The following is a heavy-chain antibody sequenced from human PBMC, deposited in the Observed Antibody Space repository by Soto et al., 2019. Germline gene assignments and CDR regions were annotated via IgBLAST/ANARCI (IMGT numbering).Heavy chain of an antibody. V-gene: IGHV1-8*01. Sequence: ALVTVTFTASGSTFVNNDISWVRQATGQGLEWMGWMNPNSGNTGYAQKFQGRVTMTRNTSMTTAYLELSSLRSDDTAIYYCARMATSGTLNWFDPWGQGTLVTVSS. CDR2: MNPNSGNT. CDR1: GSTFVNND. CDR3: ARMATSGTLNWFDP. J-gene: IGHJ5*02.